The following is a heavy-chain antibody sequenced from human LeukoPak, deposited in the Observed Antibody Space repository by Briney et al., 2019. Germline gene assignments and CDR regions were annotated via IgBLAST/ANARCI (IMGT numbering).Heavy chain of an antibody. V-gene: IGHV3-33*01. Sequence: GGSLRLSCAASGFTFSSYGMHWVRQAPGKGLEWVAVIWYDGSNKYYADSVKGRFTISRDNSKNTLYLQMSSLRAEDTAVYYCARDRAANNWFDPWGQGTLVTVSS. CDR2: IWYDGSNK. D-gene: IGHD2-15*01. CDR1: GFTFSSYG. J-gene: IGHJ5*02. CDR3: ARDRAANNWFDP.